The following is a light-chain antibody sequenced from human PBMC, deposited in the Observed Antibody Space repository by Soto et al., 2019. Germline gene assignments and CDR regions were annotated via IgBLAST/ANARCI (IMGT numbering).Light chain of an antibody. CDR1: QSLLHSTGKTY. V-gene: IGKV2-29*03. CDR2: EVP. J-gene: IGKJ2*01. Sequence: DIVKTQSPLFLSVTPGEPASISCKSSQSLLHSTGKTYLHWYLQRPGQSPQLLIYEVPNRFSGVPDRISGSGSGTDFTLTISRVEAEDAGVYYCMQGGTSGQGTKLEIK. CDR3: MQGGT.